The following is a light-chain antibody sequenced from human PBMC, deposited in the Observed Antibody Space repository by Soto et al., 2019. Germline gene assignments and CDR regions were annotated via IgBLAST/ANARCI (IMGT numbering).Light chain of an antibody. V-gene: IGKV3-11*01. CDR3: QQRSNWVYS. J-gene: IGKJ2*03. Sequence: EIVLTQSPATLSLSPGERVTLSCRASQSVASYLAWYQQKPGQAPRVLIYDVSNRATGVPARFTGSGSGTDFTLTISSLEPEDFAVYYCQQRSNWVYSFGQGTKVEIK. CDR1: QSVASY. CDR2: DVS.